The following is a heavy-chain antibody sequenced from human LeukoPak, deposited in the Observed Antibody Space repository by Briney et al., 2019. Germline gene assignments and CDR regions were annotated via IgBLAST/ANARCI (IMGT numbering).Heavy chain of an antibody. CDR1: GFTFSYYA. V-gene: IGHV3-64D*09. CDR3: AKGPTYDSLPYYFDY. CDR2: ISSNGGST. D-gene: IGHD3-22*01. Sequence: SGGSLRLSCSASGFTFSYYAMHWVRQAAGKELEFVSGISSNGGSTYYADSLKGRFTVSRDNSNNTLYLQMSSLRAEDTAIYYCAKGPTYDSLPYYFDYWGQGTLVTVSS. J-gene: IGHJ4*02.